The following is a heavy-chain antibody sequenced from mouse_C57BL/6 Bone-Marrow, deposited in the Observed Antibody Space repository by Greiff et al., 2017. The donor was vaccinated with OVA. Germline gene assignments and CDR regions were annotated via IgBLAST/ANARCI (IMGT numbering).Heavy chain of an antibody. CDR2: ILPGRGST. CDR1: GYTFTGYW. Sequence: VQLQESGAELMKPGASVKLSCKATGYTFTGYWIEWVKQRPGHGLEWIGEILPGRGSTNYNEKFQGKATFTADTSSTTAYMQHSSLTTEDTAIFYCAKALDDWGQGATLTVSS. V-gene: IGHV1-9*01. CDR3: AKALDD. J-gene: IGHJ2*01.